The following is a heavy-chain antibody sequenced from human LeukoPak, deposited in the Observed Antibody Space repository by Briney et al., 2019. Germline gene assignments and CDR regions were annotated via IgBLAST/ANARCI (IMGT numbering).Heavy chain of an antibody. J-gene: IGHJ5*02. D-gene: IGHD6-6*01. CDR1: GASISSYY. CDR2: IYNSGST. Sequence: SETLSLTCSVSGASISSYYWTWLRQPPGKGLEWIGYIYNSGSTNNNPSLKGRVTITVDTSKNQFSLKLSSVTAADTAVYYCASLSFSIAARRRYNWFDPWGQGTLVTVSS. V-gene: IGHV4-59*12. CDR3: ASLSFSIAARRRYNWFDP.